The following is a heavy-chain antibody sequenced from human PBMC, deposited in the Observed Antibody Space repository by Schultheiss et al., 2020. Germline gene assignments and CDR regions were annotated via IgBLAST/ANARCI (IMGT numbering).Heavy chain of an antibody. V-gene: IGHV6-1*01. CDR2: TYYRSKWYN. Sequence: SVTLSLTCAISGDSVSSNSAAWNWIRQSPSRGLEWLGRTYYRSKWYNDYAVSVKSRITINPDTSKNQFSLQLNSVTPEDTAVYYCARDRTGTVNRGHYYYVMDVWGQGTAVNVS. CDR3: ARDRTGTVNRGHYYYVMDV. D-gene: IGHD1-1*01. CDR1: GDSVSSNSAA. J-gene: IGHJ6*02.